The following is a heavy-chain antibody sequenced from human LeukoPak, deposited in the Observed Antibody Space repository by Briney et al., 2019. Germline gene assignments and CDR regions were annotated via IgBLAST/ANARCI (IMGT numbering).Heavy chain of an antibody. Sequence: GGSLRLSCAASGFTFSSYGMHWVRQAPGKGLEWVAVMWYDGSNKYYADSVKGRFTISRDNSKNTLYLQMNSLRAEDTAVYYCARDSGGVPASFDYWGQGTLVTVSS. V-gene: IGHV3-33*01. J-gene: IGHJ4*02. D-gene: IGHD2-2*01. CDR1: GFTFSSYG. CDR3: ARDSGGVPASFDY. CDR2: MWYDGSNK.